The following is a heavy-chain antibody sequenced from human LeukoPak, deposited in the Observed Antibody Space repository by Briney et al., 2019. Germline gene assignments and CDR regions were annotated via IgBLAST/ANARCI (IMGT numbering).Heavy chain of an antibody. V-gene: IGHV3-7*01. J-gene: IGHJ6*03. CDR1: GFTFSSYW. CDR2: IKQDGSEK. D-gene: IGHD4-17*01. CDR3: ARDPYDYGIYYMDV. Sequence: GSLRLSCAASGFTFSSYWMSWVRQAPGKGLEWVANIKQDGSEKYYVDSVKGRFTISRDNAKNSLYLQMNSLRAEDTAVYYCARDPYDYGIYYMDVWGKGTTVTISS.